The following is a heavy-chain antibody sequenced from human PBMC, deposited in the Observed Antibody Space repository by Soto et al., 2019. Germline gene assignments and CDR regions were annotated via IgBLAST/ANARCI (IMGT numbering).Heavy chain of an antibody. V-gene: IGHV3-48*01. D-gene: IGHD3-22*01. J-gene: IGHJ2*01. CDR3: AVGIVVGRGYFDL. CDR2: IDHSSSSI. CDR1: GFPFRRYS. Sequence: QLVESGGGLVLPGGSLRLSCEASGFPFRRYSMNWVRQSPGKGLEWISYIDHSSSSIHDADSVKGRFTISRDNAKNSLFLQMNSLKVEDTAVYYCAVGIVVGRGYFDLWGRGTLVTVSS.